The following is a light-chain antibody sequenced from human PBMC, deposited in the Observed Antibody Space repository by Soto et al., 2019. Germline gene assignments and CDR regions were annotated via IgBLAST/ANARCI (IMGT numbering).Light chain of an antibody. V-gene: IGLV1-47*01. CDR1: SSNIGSNS. J-gene: IGLJ2*01. CDR3: AAWDDSLSGVV. CDR2: RNN. Sequence: QSVLTQPPSASGTPGQRVTISCSGSSSNIGSNSVYWYQQLPGTAPKLLINRNNQRPSGVPDRFSGSKSGTSASLASSGLRSEDEADYYCAAWDDSLSGVVFGGGTQLTVL.